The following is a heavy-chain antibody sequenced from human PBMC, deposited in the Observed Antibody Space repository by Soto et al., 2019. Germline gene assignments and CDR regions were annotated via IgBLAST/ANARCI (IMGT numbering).Heavy chain of an antibody. D-gene: IGHD1-26*01. V-gene: IGHV4-31*03. CDR2: IYYSGST. J-gene: IGHJ5*02. CDR3: ARANPLLSPKEWLDP. Sequence: PSETLSLTCTVSGGSISSGGYYWSWIRQHPGKGLEWIGYIYYSGSTYYNPSLKSRVTISVDTSKNQFSLKLSSVTAADTAVYYCARANPLLSPKEWLDPWGQGTMVTVSS. CDR1: GGSISSGGYY.